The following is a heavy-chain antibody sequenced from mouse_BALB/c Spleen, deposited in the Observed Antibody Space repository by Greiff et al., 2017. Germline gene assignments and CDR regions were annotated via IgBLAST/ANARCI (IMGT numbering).Heavy chain of an antibody. CDR1: GYSITSDYA. CDR2: ISYSGST. Sequence: EVQLVESGPGLVKPSQSLSLTCTVTGYSITSDYAWNWIRQFPGNKLEWMGYISYSGSTSYNPSLKSRISITRDTSKNQFFLQLNSVTTEDTATYYCARSDYYGSSYEFAYWGQGTLVTVSA. CDR3: ARSDYYGSSYEFAY. J-gene: IGHJ3*01. D-gene: IGHD1-1*01. V-gene: IGHV3-2*02.